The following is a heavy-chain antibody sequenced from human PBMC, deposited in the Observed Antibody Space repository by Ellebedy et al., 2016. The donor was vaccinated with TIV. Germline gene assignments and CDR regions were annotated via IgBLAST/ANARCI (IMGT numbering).Heavy chain of an antibody. D-gene: IGHD3-22*01. CDR3: VKEHGYESSGYPYFEY. J-gene: IGHJ4*02. CDR1: GFTFSKYT. CDR2: ISSNGGNT. V-gene: IGHV3-64D*06. Sequence: GESLKIPXSASGFTFSKYTLHWVRQAPGKGLECVSAISSNGGNTYYADPVKGRFTISRDNSKNTLYFQMSSLRAEDTAVYYCVKEHGYESSGYPYFEYWGQGTLVTDSS.